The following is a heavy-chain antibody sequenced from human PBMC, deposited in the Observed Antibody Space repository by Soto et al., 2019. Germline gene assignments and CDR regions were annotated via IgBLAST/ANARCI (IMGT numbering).Heavy chain of an antibody. D-gene: IGHD6-13*01. Sequence: SETLSLTCTVSGGSISSSSYYWGWIRQPPGKGLEWIGSIYYSGSTYYNPSLKSRVTISVDTSKNQFSLKLSSVTAADTAVYYCASTAAGIRVTTDWFDPWGQGTLVTVSS. CDR2: IYYSGST. CDR1: GGSISSSSYY. J-gene: IGHJ5*02. CDR3: ASTAAGIRVTTDWFDP. V-gene: IGHV4-39*01.